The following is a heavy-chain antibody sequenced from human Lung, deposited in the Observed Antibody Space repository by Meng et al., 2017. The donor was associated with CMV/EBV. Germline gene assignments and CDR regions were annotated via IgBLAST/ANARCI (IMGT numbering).Heavy chain of an antibody. CDR3: ASFPPPGKQWLVTDY. D-gene: IGHD6-19*01. CDR2: IYHSGST. J-gene: IGHJ4*02. Sequence: QVRRTGSGPGLVKPSGTLSLPCAVSGCSISSSNWWSWVRQPPGKGLEWIGEIYHSGSTNYNPSLKSRVTISVDKSKNQFSLKLSSVTAADTAVYYCASFPPPGKQWLVTDYWGQGTLVTVSS. CDR1: GCSISSSNW. V-gene: IGHV4-4*02.